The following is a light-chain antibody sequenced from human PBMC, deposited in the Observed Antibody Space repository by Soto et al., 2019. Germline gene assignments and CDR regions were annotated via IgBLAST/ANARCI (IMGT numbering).Light chain of an antibody. V-gene: IGKV2-28*01. CDR2: LGS. J-gene: IGKJ1*01. Sequence: ILVTLSPLSLPLTPGDPASISSMSSQSFLHSNGYNYLDWYLQKPGQSPQLLIYLGSNRASGVPSRFSGSGSGTDFTLTISSLQPEDFATYYCQQSYSTPPTVGQGTKVDIK. CDR1: QSFLHSNGYNY. CDR3: QQSYSTPPT.